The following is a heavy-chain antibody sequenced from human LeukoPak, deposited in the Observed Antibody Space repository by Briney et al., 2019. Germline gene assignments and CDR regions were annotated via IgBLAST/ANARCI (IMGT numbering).Heavy chain of an antibody. Sequence: PGGSLRLSCAASGFTFSSYSMNWVRQAPGKGLEWVSYIGSSSSTIYYADSVKGRFTISRDNAKNSLYLQMNSLRAEDTAVYYCARGITMVRGPWFDPWGQGTLVTVSS. J-gene: IGHJ5*02. CDR1: GFTFSSYS. CDR3: ARGITMVRGPWFDP. CDR2: IGSSSSTI. D-gene: IGHD3-10*01. V-gene: IGHV3-48*04.